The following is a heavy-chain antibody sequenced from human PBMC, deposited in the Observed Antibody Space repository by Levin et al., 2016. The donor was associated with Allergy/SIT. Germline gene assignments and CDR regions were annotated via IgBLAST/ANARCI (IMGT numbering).Heavy chain of an antibody. CDR2: ISSNGGST. V-gene: IGHV3-64*04. J-gene: IGHJ4*02. CDR3: ARIPGGRGYDY. D-gene: IGHD6-25*01. CDR1: GFTFSSYA. Sequence: GESLKISCSASGFTFSSYAMHWVRQAPGKGLEYVSAISSNGGSTYYADSVQGRFTISRDNAKNSLYLQMNSLRDEDTAVYYCARIPGGRGYDYWGQGTLVTVSS.